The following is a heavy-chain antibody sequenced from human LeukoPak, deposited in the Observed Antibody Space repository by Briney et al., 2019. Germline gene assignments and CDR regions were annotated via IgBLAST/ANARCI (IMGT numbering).Heavy chain of an antibody. CDR1: GGTFSSYS. J-gene: IGHJ6*03. V-gene: IGHV1-69*05. CDR3: ARAPMTTVNYYYYMDV. Sequence: SVKGSCQASGGTFSSYSISWGRHAPGQRVEWMGGVIPIFGTANYAQKFQGRVTITTDESTSTAYMELSSLRSEDTAVYYCARAPMTTVNYYYYMDVWGKGTTVTVSS. D-gene: IGHD4-17*01. CDR2: VIPIFGTA.